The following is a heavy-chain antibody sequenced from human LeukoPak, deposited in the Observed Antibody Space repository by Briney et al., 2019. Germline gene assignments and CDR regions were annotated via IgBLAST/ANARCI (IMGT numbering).Heavy chain of an antibody. D-gene: IGHD1-1*01. J-gene: IGHJ3*02. CDR3: ARASTTGTTVAFDI. V-gene: IGHV4-34*01. Sequence: SETLSLTCAVYGGSFSGYYWSWLRQPPGKGLEWVGEINHSGSTNYNPSLKSRVTISVDTSKNQFSLKLSSVTAADTAVYYCARASTTGTTVAFDIWGQGTMVTVSS. CDR1: GGSFSGYY. CDR2: INHSGST.